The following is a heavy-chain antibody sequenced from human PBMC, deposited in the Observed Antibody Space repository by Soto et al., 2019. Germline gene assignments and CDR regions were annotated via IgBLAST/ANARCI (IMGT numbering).Heavy chain of an antibody. CDR3: VRGLRRGYSVY. J-gene: IGHJ4*02. D-gene: IGHD2-2*03. CDR2: MNPNTGVA. V-gene: IGHV1-8*01. Sequence: QVQLVQSGAEVKKPGASVKVSCKASGYTFTGYDVNWVRQATGQGLEWVGWMNPNTGVAGFAQKFQGRVTLTGNTSITTAYMELSSMRSEDTAVYYCVRGLRRGYSVYWGQGTLVTVSS. CDR1: GYTFTGYD.